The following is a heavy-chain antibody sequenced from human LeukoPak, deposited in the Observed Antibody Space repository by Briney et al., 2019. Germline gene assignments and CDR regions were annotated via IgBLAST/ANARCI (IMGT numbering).Heavy chain of an antibody. CDR2: IYPSVDRT. D-gene: IGHD3-16*01. Sequence: ASVKLTCKASGYTFTSYYIHWVRQPPGQELEWMGIIYPSVDRTSYAQKFRDRLTMTMDTSTTTVYMELSSLKDEDTAVYYCAREEEGGTFDNSGHGTLGTLYS. J-gene: IGHJ4*03. V-gene: IGHV1-46*01. CDR1: GYTFTSYY. CDR3: AREEEGGTFDN.